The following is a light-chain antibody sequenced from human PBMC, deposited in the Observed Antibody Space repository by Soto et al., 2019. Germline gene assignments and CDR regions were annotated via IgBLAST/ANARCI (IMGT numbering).Light chain of an antibody. J-gene: IGKJ4*01. CDR2: DAS. Sequence: EIVLTQSPATLSLSPGERATLSCRASQSVSSYLAWYQQKPGQAPRLFIYDASNRATGIPARFSGSGSGTDFTLTISSLEPEDFAVYYCQQRSIWPPFTFGGGTKVEIK. V-gene: IGKV3-11*01. CDR1: QSVSSY. CDR3: QQRSIWPPFT.